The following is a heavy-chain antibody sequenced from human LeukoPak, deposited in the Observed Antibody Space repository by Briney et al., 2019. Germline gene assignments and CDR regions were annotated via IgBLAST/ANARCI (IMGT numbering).Heavy chain of an antibody. Sequence: SETLSLTCAVSGYSISTAYHWGWLRQPPGKGLEWIGSVFYTGKTYYNPSLQSRLTISMDKSKNHSSLQLTSVTAADTAVYYCARDGVVPAFFDLWGQGTRAIVSS. CDR1: GYSISTAYH. CDR3: ARDGVVPAFFDL. CDR2: VFYTGKT. J-gene: IGHJ4*02. V-gene: IGHV4-38-2*02. D-gene: IGHD3-3*01.